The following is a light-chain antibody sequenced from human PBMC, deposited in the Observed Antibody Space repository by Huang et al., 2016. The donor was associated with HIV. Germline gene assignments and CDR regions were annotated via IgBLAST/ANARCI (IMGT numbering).Light chain of an antibody. V-gene: IGKV4-1*01. Sequence: DILMTQSPDFLAVSLGERATINGRYSRSVFYSSNNKNYLAWDQQKPGQPPKLLMPWASTRQAGGPDRFSGSGSGTDFTLTSSSLQAEDVAIYYCQQYYTSPFTFGPGTKVDVK. CDR3: QQYYTSPFT. J-gene: IGKJ3*01. CDR2: WAS. CDR1: RSVFYSSNNKNY.